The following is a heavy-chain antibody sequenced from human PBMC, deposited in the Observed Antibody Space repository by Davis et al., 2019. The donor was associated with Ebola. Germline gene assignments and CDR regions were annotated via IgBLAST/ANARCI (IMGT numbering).Heavy chain of an antibody. D-gene: IGHD3-10*01. Sequence: HTGGSLRLSCAASGFTFSSYWMHWVRQAPGKGLVWVSRINSGGSSTSYADSVKGRFTISRDNAKNTLYLQMNSLRAEDTAVYYCARAMVRGGYYYNGMDVWGQGTTVTVSS. CDR3: ARAMVRGGYYYNGMDV. CDR1: GFTFSSYW. V-gene: IGHV3-74*01. J-gene: IGHJ6*02. CDR2: INSGGSST.